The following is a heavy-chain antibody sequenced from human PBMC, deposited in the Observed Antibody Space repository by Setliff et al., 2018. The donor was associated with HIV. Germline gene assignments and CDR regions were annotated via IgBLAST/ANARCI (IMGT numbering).Heavy chain of an antibody. Sequence: GASVKVSCKASGYSFTNYGISWVRQAPGQGLEWMGWISSYNDNTNYALNLQGRVTMTTDTSTSTAYMELRSLRSDDTAVYYCARDDVGYCGGAYSTFDYWGQGTLVTV. CDR2: ISSYNDNT. J-gene: IGHJ4*02. CDR1: GYSFTNYG. D-gene: IGHD2-15*01. CDR3: ARDDVGYCGGAYSTFDY. V-gene: IGHV1-18*01.